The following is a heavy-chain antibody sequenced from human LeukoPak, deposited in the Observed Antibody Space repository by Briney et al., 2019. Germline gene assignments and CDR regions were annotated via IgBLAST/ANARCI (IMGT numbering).Heavy chain of an antibody. CDR1: GFTFDDYA. V-gene: IGHV3-43D*04. CDR2: ISWDGGST. Sequence: PGGSLRLSCAASGFTFDDYAMHWVRQAPGKGLEWVSLISWDGGSTYYADSVKGRFTISRDNSKNSLYLQMNSLRAEDTALYYCAKDIRLGTFKGAFDIWGQGTMVTVS. D-gene: IGHD7-27*01. J-gene: IGHJ3*02. CDR3: AKDIRLGTFKGAFDI.